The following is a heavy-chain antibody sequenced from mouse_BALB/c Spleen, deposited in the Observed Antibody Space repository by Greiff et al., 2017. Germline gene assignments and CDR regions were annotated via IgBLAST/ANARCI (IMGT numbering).Heavy chain of an antibody. J-gene: IGHJ4*01. D-gene: IGHD2-14*01. Sequence: EVQLQQSGPGLVKPSQSLSLTCSVTGYSITSGYYWNWIRQFPGNKLEWMGYISYDGSNNYNPSLKNRISITRDTSKNQFFLKLNSVTTEDTATYYCASWGYRYDYATDYWGQGTSVTVSS. CDR2: ISYDGSN. CDR1: GYSITSGYY. CDR3: ASWGYRYDYATDY. V-gene: IGHV3-6*02.